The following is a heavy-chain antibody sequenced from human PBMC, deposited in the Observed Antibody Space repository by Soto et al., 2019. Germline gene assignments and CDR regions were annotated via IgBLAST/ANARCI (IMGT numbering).Heavy chain of an antibody. CDR1: GFTFSSYA. D-gene: IGHD3-10*01. CDR2: ISGSGGST. V-gene: IGHV3-23*01. Sequence: PGGSLRLSCAASGFTFSSYAMSWVRQAPGKGLEWVSAISGSGGSTYYADSVKGRFTISRDNSKNTLYLQMNSLRAEDTAVYYCAKDPAYGSGSYFGYYFDYWGQGTLVTVSS. J-gene: IGHJ4*02. CDR3: AKDPAYGSGSYFGYYFDY.